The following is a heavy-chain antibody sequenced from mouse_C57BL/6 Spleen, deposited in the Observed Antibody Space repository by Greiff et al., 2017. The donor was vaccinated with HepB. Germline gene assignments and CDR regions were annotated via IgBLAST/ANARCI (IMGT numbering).Heavy chain of an antibody. CDR2: IWTGGGT. J-gene: IGHJ1*03. CDR1: GFSLTSYA. V-gene: IGHV2-9-1*01. D-gene: IGHD2-4*01. Sequence: VQLQQSGPGLVAPSQSLSITCTVSGFSLTSYAISWVRQPPGKGLEWLGVIWTGGGTNYNSALKSRLSISKDNSKSQVFLKMNSLQTYDTARYYCARNFYDYDGYFDVWGTGTTVTVSS. CDR3: ARNFYDYDGYFDV.